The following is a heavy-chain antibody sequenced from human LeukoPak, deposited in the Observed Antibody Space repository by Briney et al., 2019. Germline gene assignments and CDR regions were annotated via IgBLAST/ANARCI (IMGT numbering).Heavy chain of an antibody. V-gene: IGHV3-23*01. CDR2: ISGSGGST. CDR3: AKFAYERYYYGMDV. Sequence: GGSLRLSCAASGFSFSSYGIYWVRQAPGKGLEWVSAISGSGGSTYYADSVKGRFTISRDNSKNTLYLQMNSLRAEDTAVYYCAKFAYERYYYGMDVWGQGTTATVSS. J-gene: IGHJ6*02. D-gene: IGHD3-22*01. CDR1: GFSFSSYG.